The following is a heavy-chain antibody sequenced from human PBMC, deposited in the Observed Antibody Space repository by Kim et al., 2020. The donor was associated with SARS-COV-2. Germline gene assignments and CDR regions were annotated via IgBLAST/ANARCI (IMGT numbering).Heavy chain of an antibody. Sequence: ASVKVSCKVSGYRFTDLSMHWVRQSPEKGLEWLGGFEPEDGEAIYALEFQGRVAFTADTRGDTAYMELSSLRSDDTAIYYCVSGEPTDYWGQGTLVTVSS. J-gene: IGHJ4*02. CDR2: FEPEDGEA. CDR3: VSGEPTDY. D-gene: IGHD7-27*01. V-gene: IGHV1-24*01. CDR1: GYRFTDLS.